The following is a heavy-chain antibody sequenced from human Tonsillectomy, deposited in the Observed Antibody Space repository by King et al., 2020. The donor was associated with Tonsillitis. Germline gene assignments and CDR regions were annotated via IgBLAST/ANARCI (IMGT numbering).Heavy chain of an antibody. V-gene: IGHV5-51*01. D-gene: IGHD3-16*01. J-gene: IGHJ4*02. CDR1: GYNFTTYW. CDR2: IYPDDSYA. Sequence: VQLVESGAEVKKPGESLKISCKGSGYNFTTYWIGWVSQMPGKGLEWMGSIYPDDSYARYSPSFQGQVSMSADKSILTASLQWGSLKASDTAIFYCARGEGFDFDYWGQGTLVTVSS. CDR3: ARGEGFDFDY.